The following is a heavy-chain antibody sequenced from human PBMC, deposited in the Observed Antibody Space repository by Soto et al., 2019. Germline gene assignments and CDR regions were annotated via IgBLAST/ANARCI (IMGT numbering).Heavy chain of an antibody. CDR1: GYTLTELS. Sequence: ASVKVSCKVSGYTLTELSIHWVRQAPGKGLEWMGGFDPEEGETIYAQKFQGRVTMTEDTSTDTAYMELSSLRSEDTAVYYCATDPNMETAMVRENENAYWGQGTLVTVSS. D-gene: IGHD5-18*01. V-gene: IGHV1-24*01. CDR2: FDPEEGET. CDR3: ATDPNMETAMVRENENAY. J-gene: IGHJ4*02.